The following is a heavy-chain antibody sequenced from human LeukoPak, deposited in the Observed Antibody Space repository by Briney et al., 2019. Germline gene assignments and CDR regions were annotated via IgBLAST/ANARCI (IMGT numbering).Heavy chain of an antibody. J-gene: IGHJ6*04. Sequence: GRSLRLSCAASGFSFSSYGMHWVRQAPGKGLEWVAVIWYDGSHKYYADSVKGRFTTSRDNSKNTLYLQMNSLRAGDTAVYYCARDFCSGGGCYSLDVWGKGTTVTVSS. D-gene: IGHD2-15*01. CDR1: GFSFSSYG. CDR3: ARDFCSGGGCYSLDV. V-gene: IGHV3-33*01. CDR2: IWYDGSHK.